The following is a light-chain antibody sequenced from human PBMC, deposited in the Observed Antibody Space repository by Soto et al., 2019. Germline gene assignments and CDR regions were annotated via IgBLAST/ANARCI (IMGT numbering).Light chain of an antibody. J-gene: IGKJ2*01. Sequence: EIVLTQSPGTLSLSPGERATLSCRASQSVSSSYLAWYQQKPGQAPRLLIYGASSRATGIPDRFSGSGSGTDFTLTINILELEDFAVYYCHQYGSSPYTSGQGTKPEI. CDR1: QSVSSSY. V-gene: IGKV3-20*01. CDR2: GAS. CDR3: HQYGSSPYT.